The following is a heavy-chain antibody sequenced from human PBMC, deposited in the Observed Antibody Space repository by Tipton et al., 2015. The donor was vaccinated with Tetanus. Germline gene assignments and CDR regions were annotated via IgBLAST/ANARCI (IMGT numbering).Heavy chain of an antibody. D-gene: IGHD6-19*01. V-gene: IGHV4-34*01. J-gene: IGHJ4*02. CDR3: ATVPTIAVTGTALGGY. Sequence: TLSLTCAVYGASFSGYYWSWFRQPPGQGLEWIGSIYHTGNTYYNPSLKSRATVSVDTAKNQFSLMLSSVTSRDTAVYYCATVPTIAVTGTALGGYWGQGTLVTVSS. CDR1: GASFSGYY. CDR2: IYHTGNT.